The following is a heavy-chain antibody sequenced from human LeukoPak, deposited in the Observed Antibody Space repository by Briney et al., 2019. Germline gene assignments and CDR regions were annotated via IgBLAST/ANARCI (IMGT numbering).Heavy chain of an antibody. CDR3: ATDPGELYYYDSSGPFDAFDI. Sequence: SETLSLTCTVSGGSISSSSYYWGWIRQPPGKGLEWIGGIYYSGSTYYNPSLKSRVAISVDTSKNQFSLKLSSVTAADTAVYYCATDPGELYYYDSSGPFDAFDIWGQGTMVTVSS. CDR1: GGSISSSSYY. CDR2: IYYSGST. D-gene: IGHD3-22*01. V-gene: IGHV4-39*01. J-gene: IGHJ3*02.